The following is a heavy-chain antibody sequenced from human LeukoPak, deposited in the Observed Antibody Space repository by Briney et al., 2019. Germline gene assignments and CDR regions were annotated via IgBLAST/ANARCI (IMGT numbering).Heavy chain of an antibody. CDR2: MNPNSGNT. V-gene: IGHV1-8*01. D-gene: IGHD2-2*01. Sequence: ASVKVSCKASGYTFSTYDVIWVRQATGQGLEWMGWMNPNSGNTGYALKFRGRVTMTGDTPISTAYMELSSLISEDTAVYYCARAIRNQLLSDHWGPGTLVTVSS. CDR3: ARAIRNQLLSDH. J-gene: IGHJ4*02. CDR1: GYTFSTYD.